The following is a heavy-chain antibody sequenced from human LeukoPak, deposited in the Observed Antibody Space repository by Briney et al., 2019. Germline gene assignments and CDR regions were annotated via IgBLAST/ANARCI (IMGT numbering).Heavy chain of an antibody. D-gene: IGHD5-12*01. Sequence: GGSLRLSCAASGSTFSSYWMSWVRQAPGKGPEWVANIKQDGSEKYYVDSVKGRFTISRDNAKNSLYLQMNSLRAEDTAVYYCASARMGWLREYYFDYWGQGTLVTVSS. CDR2: IKQDGSEK. J-gene: IGHJ4*02. CDR3: ASARMGWLREYYFDY. V-gene: IGHV3-7*01. CDR1: GSTFSSYW.